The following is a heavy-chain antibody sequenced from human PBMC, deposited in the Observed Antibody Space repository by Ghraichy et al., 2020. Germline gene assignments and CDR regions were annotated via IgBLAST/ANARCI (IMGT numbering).Heavy chain of an antibody. CDR1: GFSFSNAW. Sequence: GGSLRLSCAASGFSFSNAWMHWVRQAPGKGLMWVFHINSDGSTTTYADSVKGRFTISRDNAKNTVYLQMNSLRAEDTAVYYCARDIGYSLHYWGQGTLVTVPS. V-gene: IGHV3-74*01. J-gene: IGHJ4*02. CDR2: INSDGSTT. CDR3: ARDIGYSLHY. D-gene: IGHD5-18*01.